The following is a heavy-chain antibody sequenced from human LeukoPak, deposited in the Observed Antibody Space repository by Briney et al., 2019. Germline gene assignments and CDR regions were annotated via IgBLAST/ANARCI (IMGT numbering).Heavy chain of an antibody. CDR1: GFTFSSYG. CDR2: ISYDGSNK. V-gene: IGHV3-30*18. J-gene: IGHJ3*02. D-gene: IGHD4-17*01. Sequence: PGGSLRLSCAASGFTFSSYGMHWVRQAPGKGLEWVAVISYDGSNKYYADSVKGRFTISRDNSKNTLYLQVNSLRAEDTAVYYCAKARFCPTVRHAFDIWGQGTMVTVSS. CDR3: AKARFCPTVRHAFDI.